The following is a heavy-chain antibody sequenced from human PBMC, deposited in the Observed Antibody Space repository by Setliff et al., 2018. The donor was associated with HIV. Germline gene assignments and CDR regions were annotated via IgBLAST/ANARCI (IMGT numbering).Heavy chain of an antibody. V-gene: IGHV4-39*07. D-gene: IGHD7-27*01. Sequence: PSETLSLTCTVSGGSINSSSYYWGWIRQPPGKGLDWIGSISYSGGIYYNPSLKSRVTLSIDTSKNQFSLRLTFLAAADTAVYFCARGQPLTGEAHLFDPWGQGTLVTVSS. J-gene: IGHJ5*02. CDR3: ARGQPLTGEAHLFDP. CDR2: ISYSGGI. CDR1: GGSINSSSYY.